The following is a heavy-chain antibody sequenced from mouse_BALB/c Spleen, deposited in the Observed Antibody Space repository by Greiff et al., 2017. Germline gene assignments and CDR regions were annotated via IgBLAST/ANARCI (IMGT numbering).Heavy chain of an antibody. Sequence: QVHVKQSGAELARPGASVKLSCKASGYTFTSYWMQWVKQRPGQGLEWIGAIYPGDGDTRYTQKFKGKATLTADKSSSTAYMQLSSLASEDSAVYYCATGFAYWGQGTLVTVSA. CDR2: IYPGDGDT. CDR1: GYTFTSYW. V-gene: IGHV1-87*01. CDR3: ATGFAY. J-gene: IGHJ3*01.